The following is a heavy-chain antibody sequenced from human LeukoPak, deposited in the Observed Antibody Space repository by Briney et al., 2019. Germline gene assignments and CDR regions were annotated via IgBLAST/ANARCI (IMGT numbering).Heavy chain of an antibody. D-gene: IGHD6-25*01. CDR3: ARGSAPAGTYHLDC. Sequence: GGSLRLSCAASGFTFSNHAMLWVRQPPGKGPEWVAVISDDGNSDHYADSVKGRFTFSRDNYKNTLSLQMNSLRGEDTAVYYCARGSAPAGTYHLDCWGQGTLVTVSS. CDR1: GFTFSNHA. V-gene: IGHV3-30-3*01. CDR2: ISDDGNSD. J-gene: IGHJ4*02.